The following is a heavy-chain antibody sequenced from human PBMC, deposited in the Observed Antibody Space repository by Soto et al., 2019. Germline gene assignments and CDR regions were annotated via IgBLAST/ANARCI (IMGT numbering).Heavy chain of an antibody. CDR3: ARARGAIFGVVIRNWFDP. Sequence: NPSETLSLTCAVSGDSISSPNWWSWVRQSPGKGLEWLGEIYHNGSTNYNPSLKSRVVISVDKSKNQFSLKLTSVTAADTAVYYCARARGAIFGVVIRNWFDPWGQGTLVTVSS. CDR2: IYHNGST. CDR1: GDSISSPNW. V-gene: IGHV4-4*02. J-gene: IGHJ5*02. D-gene: IGHD3-3*01.